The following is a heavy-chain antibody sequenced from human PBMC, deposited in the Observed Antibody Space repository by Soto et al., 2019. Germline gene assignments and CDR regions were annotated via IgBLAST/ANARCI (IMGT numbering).Heavy chain of an antibody. V-gene: IGHV3-30*18. CDR3: AKDRGSYERQFDY. D-gene: IGHD1-26*01. CDR1: GFTFSSYG. Sequence: GGSLRLSCAASGFTFSSYGMHWGRQAPGKGLEWVAVISYDGSNKYYADSVKGRFTISRDNSKNTLYLQMNSLRAEDTAVYYCAKDRGSYERQFDYWGQGTLVTVSS. CDR2: ISYDGSNK. J-gene: IGHJ4*02.